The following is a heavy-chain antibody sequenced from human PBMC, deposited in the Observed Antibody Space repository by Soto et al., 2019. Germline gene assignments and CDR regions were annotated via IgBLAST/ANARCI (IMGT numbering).Heavy chain of an antibody. CDR2: MNPNSGNT. Sequence: VSCKASGYTFNSSGLNWARQETGQGFEWMGWMNPNSGNTGYAQKFQGRVTITTDTSASTAYMELRSLRSDDTAIYYCARGKVEPAGRGNCFDPWGQGTLVTVSS. D-gene: IGHD2-2*01. CDR1: GYTFNSSG. J-gene: IGHJ5*02. CDR3: ARGKVEPAGRGNCFDP. V-gene: IGHV1-8*03.